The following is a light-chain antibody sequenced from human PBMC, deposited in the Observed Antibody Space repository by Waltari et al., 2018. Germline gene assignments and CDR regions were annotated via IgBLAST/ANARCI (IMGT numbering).Light chain of an antibody. Sequence: DTQMTQPPSSLSASVGDRFTNNGRASQSISNWLDWYQQKPWKAPKLLHDKASTLESGVPSRFSGRVSGTEFTLTISSLQPDDFATYYCQQYNSYSLLSFGGGTKVEIK. CDR1: QSISNW. CDR2: KAS. V-gene: IGKV1-5*03. J-gene: IGKJ4*01. CDR3: QQYNSYSLLS.